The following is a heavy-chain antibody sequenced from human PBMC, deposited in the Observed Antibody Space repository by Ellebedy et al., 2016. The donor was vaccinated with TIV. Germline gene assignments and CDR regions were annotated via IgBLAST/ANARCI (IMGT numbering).Heavy chain of an antibody. V-gene: IGHV3-23*01. CDR2: ISGSGGST. CDR3: AKGLTGDRGGWGWYFDL. CDR1: GFTFSSYT. J-gene: IGHJ2*01. Sequence: PGGSLRLSCAASGFTFSSYTINWVRQAPGKGLEWVSAISGSGGSTYYADSVEGRFSVSRDTSKNTLFLQMNSLRAEDTAIYYCAKGLTGDRGGWGWYFDLWGRGTLVTVSS. D-gene: IGHD7-27*01.